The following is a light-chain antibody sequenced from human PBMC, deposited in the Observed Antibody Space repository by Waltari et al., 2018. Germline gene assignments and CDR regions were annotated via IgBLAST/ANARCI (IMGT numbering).Light chain of an antibody. V-gene: IGKV4-1*01. CDR3: LQYYTFPRT. CDR1: QGVLHNPHNKSY. CDR2: WAS. J-gene: IGKJ1*01. Sequence: DAVMTQPPDSLAVSLGESATINCRSSQGVLHNPHNKSYLAWYQQKPGQPPKLLIYWASSRESGVPDRFSGSGSGTDFTLTISSLQAEDVAVYYCLQYYTFPRTFGQGTKVEIK.